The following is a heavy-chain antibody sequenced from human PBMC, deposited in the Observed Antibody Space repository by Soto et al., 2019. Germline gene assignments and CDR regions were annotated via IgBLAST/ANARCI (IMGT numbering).Heavy chain of an antibody. J-gene: IGHJ4*02. CDR1: GFTFSSYA. CDR2: ISYDGSNK. D-gene: IGHD2-15*01. Sequence: QVQLVESGGGVVQPGRSLRLSCAASGFTFSSYAMHWVRQAPGKGLEWVAVISYDGSNKYYADSVKGRFTISRDNSKNTLYLQMNSLRAEDTAVYYCARVRGGSCYDYWGQGTLVTVSS. V-gene: IGHV3-30-3*01. CDR3: ARVRGGSCYDY.